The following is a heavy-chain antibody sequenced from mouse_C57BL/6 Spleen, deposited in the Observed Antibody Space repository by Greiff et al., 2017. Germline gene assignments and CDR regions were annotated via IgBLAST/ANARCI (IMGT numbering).Heavy chain of an antibody. CDR2: INPSSGYT. V-gene: IGHV1-7*01. Sequence: VQLQQSGAELVKPGASVKLSCKASGYTFTSYWMHWVEQRPGQGLEWIGYINPSSGYTKYNQKFKDKATLTADKSSSTAYMQLSSLTYEDSAVYCCAAYYGEFAYWGQGTMVTVSA. CDR3: AAYYGEFAY. J-gene: IGHJ3*01. D-gene: IGHD2-13*01. CDR1: GYTFTSYW.